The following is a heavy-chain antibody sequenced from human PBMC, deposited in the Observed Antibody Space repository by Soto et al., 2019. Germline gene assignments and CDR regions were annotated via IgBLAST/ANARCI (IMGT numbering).Heavy chain of an antibody. D-gene: IGHD1-26*01. CDR1: GFTFSDYG. J-gene: IGHJ4*02. CDR3: ASESILGARCFGY. Sequence: VGSLRLSCAASGFTFSDYGMNWVRQAPGKGLEWVSTISSGSSTIYYADSVKGRFTVSRDNAKNSQYLQMNSLRAEDTAAYYCASESILGARCFGYWGQGTLVTVSS. V-gene: IGHV3-48*01. CDR2: ISSGSSTI.